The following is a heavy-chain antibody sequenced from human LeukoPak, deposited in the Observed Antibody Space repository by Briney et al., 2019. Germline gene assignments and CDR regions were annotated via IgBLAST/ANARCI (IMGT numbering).Heavy chain of an antibody. D-gene: IGHD5/OR15-5a*01. V-gene: IGHV3-30*03. CDR2: ISYDGSNK. J-gene: IGHJ4*02. CDR1: GFTFSSYG. Sequence: GGSLRLSCAASGFTFSSYGMHWVRQAPGKGLEWVAVISYDGSNKYYADSVKGRFTISRDNSKNTLYLQMNRLRAEDTAVYYCTVSFDHWGQGTLVTVSS. CDR3: TVSFDH.